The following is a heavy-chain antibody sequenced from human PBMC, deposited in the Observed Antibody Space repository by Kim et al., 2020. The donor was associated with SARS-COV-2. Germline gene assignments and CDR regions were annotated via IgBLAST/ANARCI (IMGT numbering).Heavy chain of an antibody. J-gene: IGHJ4*02. D-gene: IGHD6-13*01. Sequence: SQTLSLTCAISGDSVSSNSAAWNWIRQSPSRGLEWLGRTYYRSKWYNDYAVSVKSRITINPDTSKNQFSLQLNSVTPEDTAVYYCARDRELLPIAAAGLRIFDYWGQGTLVTVSS. CDR2: TYYRSKWYN. CDR1: GDSVSSNSAA. V-gene: IGHV6-1*01. CDR3: ARDRELLPIAAAGLRIFDY.